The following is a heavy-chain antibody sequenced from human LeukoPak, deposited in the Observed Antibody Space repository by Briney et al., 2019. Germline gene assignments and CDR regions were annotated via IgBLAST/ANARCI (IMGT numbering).Heavy chain of an antibody. CDR2: INHRGST. CDR1: GGSFSGYY. V-gene: IGHV4-34*01. D-gene: IGHD3-10*01. J-gene: IGHJ5*02. Sequence: SETLSLTCAVYGGSFSGYYWSWIRQPPGKGLEWIGEINHRGSTNYNPSLKRRVTISVDTSKNQFSLKLSSVTAADTAVYYCARVLSWFDPWGQGTLVTVSS. CDR3: ARVLSWFDP.